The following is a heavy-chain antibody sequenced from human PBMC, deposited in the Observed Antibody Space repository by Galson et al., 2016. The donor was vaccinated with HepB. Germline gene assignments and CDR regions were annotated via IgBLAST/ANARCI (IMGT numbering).Heavy chain of an antibody. CDR2: IGGPGRSK. CDR3: AKAFTTADNFYQFGMDV. D-gene: IGHD1-1*01. CDR1: GFTFSNHV. J-gene: IGHJ6*04. Sequence: SCAASGFTFSNHVMTWVRQSPGKGLEWVSRIGGPGRSKDYADSVDGRFTIFRDNSKNTLYLQIDSLRSEDTAVYYCAKAFTTADNFYQFGMDVWGKGTTVTVSS. V-gene: IGHV3-23*01.